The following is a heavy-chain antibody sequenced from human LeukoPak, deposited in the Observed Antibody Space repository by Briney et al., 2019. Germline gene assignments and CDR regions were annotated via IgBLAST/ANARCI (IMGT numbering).Heavy chain of an antibody. CDR2: IRYDGSNK. J-gene: IGHJ3*02. V-gene: IGHV3-30*02. CDR1: GFTFSSYG. D-gene: IGHD3-10*01. Sequence: GGSPRLSCAASGFTFSSYGMHWVRQAPGKGLEWVAFIRYDGSNKYYADSVKGRFTISRDNSKNTLYLQMNSLRAEDTAVYYCAKDISGSGEGFDIWGQGTMVTVSS. CDR3: AKDISGSGEGFDI.